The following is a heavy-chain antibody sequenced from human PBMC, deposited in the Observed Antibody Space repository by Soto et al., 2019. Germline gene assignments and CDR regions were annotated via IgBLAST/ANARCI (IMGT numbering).Heavy chain of an antibody. D-gene: IGHD3-10*01. J-gene: IGHJ4*02. CDR3: ARTPYYFDSGSYLDY. CDR2: LFSGTT. V-gene: IGHV4-39*07. CDR1: GDSIRGRNYY. Sequence: PSETLSLTCTVSGDSIRGRNYYWAWIRQPPGRGLEWVGTLFSGTTNYNPSLKSRVTISVDTSKNQFSLKLTSVTAADTAVYYCARTPYYFDSGSYLDYWGQGTLVTVSS.